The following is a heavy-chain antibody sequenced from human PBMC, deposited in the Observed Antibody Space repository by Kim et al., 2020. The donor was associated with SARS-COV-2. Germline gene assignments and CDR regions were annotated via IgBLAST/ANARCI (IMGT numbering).Heavy chain of an antibody. D-gene: IGHD1-26*01. V-gene: IGHV3-21*01. Sequence: GGSLRLSCAASGFTFSSYSMNWVRQAPGKGLEWVSSISSSSSYIYYADSVKGRFTISRDNTKNSLYLQMNSLRAEDTAVYYCARGPRGGELLATDYYGMDVWGQGTTVTVSS. CDR3: ARGPRGGELLATDYYGMDV. CDR2: ISSSSSYI. J-gene: IGHJ6*02. CDR1: GFTFSSYS.